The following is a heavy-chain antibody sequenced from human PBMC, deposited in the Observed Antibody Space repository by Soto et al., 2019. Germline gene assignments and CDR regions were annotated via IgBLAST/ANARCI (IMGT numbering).Heavy chain of an antibody. CDR3: ATGSVVVTDFDY. Sequence: ASVKVSCKASGYTFTSYDINWVRQATGQGLEWMGWMNPNSGNTGYAQKFQGRVTMTRNTSISTAYMELSSLRSEDTAVYYCATGSVVVTDFDYWGQGTLVTVS. CDR1: GYTFTSYD. CDR2: MNPNSGNT. D-gene: IGHD2-15*01. V-gene: IGHV1-8*01. J-gene: IGHJ4*02.